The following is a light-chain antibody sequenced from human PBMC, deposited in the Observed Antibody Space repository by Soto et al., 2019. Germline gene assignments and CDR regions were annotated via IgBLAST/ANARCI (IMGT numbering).Light chain of an antibody. Sequence: ENVLTQYPGTLYLSPGERATLSCRASQSVSSNFLAWFQQKPGQAPRLIIYGASTRGSGIPDRFSGSGSGTDFTLTISRLEPEDFAVYYCQQYGSSPYTFGQGTKLEIK. CDR2: GAS. CDR1: QSVSSNF. V-gene: IGKV3-20*01. J-gene: IGKJ2*01. CDR3: QQYGSSPYT.